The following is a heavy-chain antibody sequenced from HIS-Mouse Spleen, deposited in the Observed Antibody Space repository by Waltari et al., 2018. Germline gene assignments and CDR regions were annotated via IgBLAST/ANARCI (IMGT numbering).Heavy chain of an antibody. Sequence: QVQLQQWGAGLLKPSETLSLTCAVYGGSCSGYYWSWIRQPPGKGLEWIGEINHRGSTNYNPSLKSRVTISVDTSKNQFSLKLSSVTAADTAVYYCAAGWFDPWGQGTLVTVSS. CDR3: AAGWFDP. D-gene: IGHD3-10*01. CDR2: INHRGST. J-gene: IGHJ5*02. CDR1: GGSCSGYY. V-gene: IGHV4-34*01.